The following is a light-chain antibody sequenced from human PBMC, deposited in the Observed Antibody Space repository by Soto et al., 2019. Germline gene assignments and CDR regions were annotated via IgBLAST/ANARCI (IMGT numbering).Light chain of an antibody. Sequence: QSVLTQPASVSGSPGQSITISCTGTSSDVGNYNYVSWYQQHPGKAPKLMIYEVSDRPSGVSNRFSGSKSGNTASLTISGLQTEDEADYYCTSYTSSSTNVVFGGGTKLTVL. CDR3: TSYTSSSTNVV. CDR2: EVS. J-gene: IGLJ2*01. CDR1: SSDVGNYNY. V-gene: IGLV2-14*01.